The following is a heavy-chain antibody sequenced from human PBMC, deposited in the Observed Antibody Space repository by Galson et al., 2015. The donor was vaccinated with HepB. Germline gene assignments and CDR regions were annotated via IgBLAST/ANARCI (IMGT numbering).Heavy chain of an antibody. Sequence: SLRLSCAASGFTVSSNYMSWVRQAPGKGLEWVSVIYSGGSTYYADSVKGRFTISRDNSKNTLYLQMNSLRAEDTAVYYCARVDTAMVTYFDYWGQGTLVTVSS. J-gene: IGHJ4*02. V-gene: IGHV3-66*01. CDR2: IYSGGST. CDR3: ARVDTAMVTYFDY. D-gene: IGHD5-18*01. CDR1: GFTVSSNY.